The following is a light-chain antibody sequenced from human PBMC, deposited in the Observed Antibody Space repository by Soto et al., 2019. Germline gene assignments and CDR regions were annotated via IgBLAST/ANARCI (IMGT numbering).Light chain of an antibody. CDR1: QSVSIY. CDR2: DAS. V-gene: IGKV3-11*01. CDR3: QQRSNWPQLT. Sequence: EIVLTQSPATLSLSPGARATLSCRASQSVSIYLAWYHQKPGQAPRLLIYDASNRATGIPARFSGSGSGTDFTLTISSLEPEDFAVYYCQQRSNWPQLTFGGGTKVEIK. J-gene: IGKJ4*01.